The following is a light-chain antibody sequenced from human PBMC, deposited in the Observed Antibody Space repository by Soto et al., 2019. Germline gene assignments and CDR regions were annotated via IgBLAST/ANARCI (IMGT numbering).Light chain of an antibody. V-gene: IGKV3-20*01. CDR2: GAS. CDR1: QSVSSSY. CDR3: QQYGSSPTWT. Sequence: IVVTQSPGTLSLSPGERATLSCRASQSVSSSYLAWYQQKPGQAPRLLIYGASSRATGIPDRFSGSGSGTDFTLTISRLEPEDFAVYYCQQYGSSPTWTFGQGTKV. J-gene: IGKJ1*01.